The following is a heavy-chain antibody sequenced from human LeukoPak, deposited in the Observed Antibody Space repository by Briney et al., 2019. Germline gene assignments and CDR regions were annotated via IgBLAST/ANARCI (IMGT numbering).Heavy chain of an antibody. CDR1: GYSISSGYY. CDR3: ARWDDSAWGFGN. V-gene: IGHV4-38-2*02. J-gene: IGHJ4*02. D-gene: IGHD6-19*01. CDR2: IYHSGST. Sequence: PSETLSLTCTVSGYSISSGYYWGWIRQPPGKGLEWIGSIYHSGSTYYNPSLKSRVTISVDTSKNQFSLELSSVTAADTAVYYCARWDDSAWGFGNWGPGTLVTVSS.